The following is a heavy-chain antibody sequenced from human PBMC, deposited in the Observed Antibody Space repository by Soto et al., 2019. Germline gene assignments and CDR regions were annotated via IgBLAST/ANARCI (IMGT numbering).Heavy chain of an antibody. CDR1: GVSFNNYA. J-gene: IGHJ6*03. V-gene: IGHV3-23*01. Sequence: SLGLACAACGVSFNNYAVAGVLQATGKGLAWVSVISGSGGSASYADSVQGRFTISRDNSNNTLYLQMNSLRAEDTAIYFCVREDSGWYSRGVSAFWG. CDR3: VREDSGWYSRGVSAF. D-gene: IGHD6-13*01. CDR2: ISGSGGSA.